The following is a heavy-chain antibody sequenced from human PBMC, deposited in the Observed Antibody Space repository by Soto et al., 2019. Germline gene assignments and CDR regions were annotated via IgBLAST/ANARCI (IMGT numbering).Heavy chain of an antibody. D-gene: IGHD1-7*01. CDR1: GFTFSAYS. CDR2: ISSSTGTI. Sequence: PGGSLILSCAASGFTFSAYSLNWVRQAPGKGLEWVSYISSSTGTIYYADSVKGRFTISRDNAKNSLYLQMNSLTDEDTAVYYCARDTITGTTSAFYYAMDVWGQGTTVTVSS. V-gene: IGHV3-48*02. J-gene: IGHJ6*02. CDR3: ARDTITGTTSAFYYAMDV.